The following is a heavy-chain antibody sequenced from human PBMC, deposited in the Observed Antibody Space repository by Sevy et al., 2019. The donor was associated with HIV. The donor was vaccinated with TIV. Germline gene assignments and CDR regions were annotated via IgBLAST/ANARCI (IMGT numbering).Heavy chain of an antibody. CDR1: GFTFGNYA. D-gene: IGHD6-13*01. CDR2: ISGSTIDT. V-gene: IGHV3-23*01. Sequence: GGSLRLSCAASGFTFGNYAMNWVRQAPGKGLEWVSFISGSTIDTSYADSVKGRFTISRDNSQNRLYLGMNSLRAEDTAVYYGAKDRTYSLSWYYLDHWGQGTLVTVSS. CDR3: AKDRTYSLSWYYLDH. J-gene: IGHJ4*02.